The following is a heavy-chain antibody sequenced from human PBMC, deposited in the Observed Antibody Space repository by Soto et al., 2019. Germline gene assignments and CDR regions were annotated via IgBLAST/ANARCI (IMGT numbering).Heavy chain of an antibody. CDR3: VRGDNWSDEASDY. V-gene: IGHV1-18*01. CDR1: GFTFTSYA. CDR2: ISAYNGNT. D-gene: IGHD1-1*01. Sequence: ASVKVSCKASGFTFTSYAITWVRQAPGQGLEWMGWISAYNGNTKYAQNLQGRVTMTTDTSTSTAYMELGSLTSDDSAIYYCVRGDNWSDEASDYWGQGTLVTVSS. J-gene: IGHJ4*02.